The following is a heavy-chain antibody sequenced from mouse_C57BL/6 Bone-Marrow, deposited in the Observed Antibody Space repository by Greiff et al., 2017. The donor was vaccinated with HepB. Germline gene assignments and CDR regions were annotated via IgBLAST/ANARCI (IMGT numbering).Heavy chain of an antibody. D-gene: IGHD2-4*01. J-gene: IGHJ1*03. V-gene: IGHV1-64*01. CDR3: SGRGSYDYARYYGG. Sequence: VQLQQPGAELVKPGASVKLSCKASGYTFTSYWMHWVKQRPGQGLEWIGMIHPNSGSTNYNEKFKSKATLTVDKSSSTAYMQLSSLTSEDSAVYYCSGRGSYDYARYYGGRGTAPTVT. CDR2: IHPNSGST. CDR1: GYTFTSYW.